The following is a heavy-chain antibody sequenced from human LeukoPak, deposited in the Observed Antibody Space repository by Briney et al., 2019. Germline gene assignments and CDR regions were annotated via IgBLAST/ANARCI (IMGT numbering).Heavy chain of an antibody. V-gene: IGHV4-59*08. CDR1: GGSIGSYY. CDR3: ARRNDFGI. Sequence: SETLSLTCAVSGGSIGSYYWSWIRQPPGKGLEWIGYIYYSGNTNYNPSLKSRVTISVDTSKNQFSLKLNSVTAADTAVYYCARRNDFGIWGQGTMVTVSS. J-gene: IGHJ3*02. CDR2: IYYSGNT.